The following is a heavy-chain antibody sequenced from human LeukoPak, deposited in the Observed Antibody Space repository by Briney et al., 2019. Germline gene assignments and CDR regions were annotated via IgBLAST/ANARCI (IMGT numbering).Heavy chain of an antibody. V-gene: IGHV4-34*01. D-gene: IGHD5-12*01. J-gene: IGHJ4*02. Sequence: SETLSLTCAVYGGFFSGYYWSWIRQPPGKGLEWIGEINHSGSTNYNPSLKSRVTISVDTSKNQFFLKLNSVTAADTAMFYCASLYGGYPYWGQGTLVTVSS. CDR2: INHSGST. CDR1: GGFFSGYY. CDR3: ASLYGGYPY.